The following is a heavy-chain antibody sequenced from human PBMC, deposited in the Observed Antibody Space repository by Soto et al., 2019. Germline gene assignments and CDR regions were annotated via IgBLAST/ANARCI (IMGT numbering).Heavy chain of an antibody. CDR2: INDSGST. V-gene: IGHV4-34*04. D-gene: IGHD3-10*01. CDR1: GGSFSGYY. Sequence: QVQLQQWGAGLLKPSETLSLTCAVYGGSFSGYYWSWIRQTPGKGLEWIGEINDSGSTNNTPSLKSQGTMLVDTPKRQFSLKLSSVPAADTAVYYRARGLLLWFGELSRRGGYYYYMDVWGKGTTVTVSS. CDR3: ARGLLLWFGELSRRGGYYYYMDV. J-gene: IGHJ6*03.